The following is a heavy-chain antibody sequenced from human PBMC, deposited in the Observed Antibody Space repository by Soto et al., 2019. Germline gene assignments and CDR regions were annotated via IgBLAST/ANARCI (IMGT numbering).Heavy chain of an antibody. D-gene: IGHD6-13*01. CDR2: IIPIFGTA. CDR3: ASDTFYIAAAGVYYYGMDV. Sequence: SVKVSCKASGGTFSSYAISWVRQAPGQVLEWMGGIIPIFGTANYAQKFQGRVTITADESTSTAYMELSSLRSEDTAVYYCASDTFYIAAAGVYYYGMDVWGQGTTVTVSS. CDR1: GGTFSSYA. V-gene: IGHV1-69*13. J-gene: IGHJ6*02.